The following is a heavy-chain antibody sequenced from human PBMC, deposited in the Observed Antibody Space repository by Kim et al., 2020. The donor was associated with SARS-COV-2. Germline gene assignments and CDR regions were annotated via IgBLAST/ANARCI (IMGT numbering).Heavy chain of an antibody. Sequence: GGSLRLSCAASGFPFSNYAMSWVRQAPGKGLEWVSGISNSGGSTFYANSVKGRFTISRDNSKNMLNLQLTSLRAEDTAIYYCAKRSGMGTYSFDSWGQGTLVTVST. CDR3: AKRSGMGTYSFDS. D-gene: IGHD7-27*01. CDR1: GFPFSNYA. V-gene: IGHV3-23*01. J-gene: IGHJ4*02. CDR2: ISNSGGST.